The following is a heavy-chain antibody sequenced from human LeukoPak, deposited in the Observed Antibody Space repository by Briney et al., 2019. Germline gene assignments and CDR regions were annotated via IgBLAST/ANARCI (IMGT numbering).Heavy chain of an antibody. Sequence: PGGSLTLSCVVSGFSVSNNYVSWVRQAPGKGLEWVSNIYGDGSTNYADSVRGRFTISRDNSKNTYYLQMNSLRAEDTAVYYCAKGPAVYGDYDWFDPWGQGTLVTVSS. CDR1: GFSVSNNY. V-gene: IGHV3-53*01. D-gene: IGHD4-17*01. CDR3: AKGPAVYGDYDWFDP. CDR2: IYGDGST. J-gene: IGHJ5*02.